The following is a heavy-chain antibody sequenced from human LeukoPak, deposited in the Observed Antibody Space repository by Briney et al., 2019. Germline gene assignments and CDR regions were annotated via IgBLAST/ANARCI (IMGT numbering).Heavy chain of an antibody. Sequence: SVKVSCKASGFTFTSSAVQWVRQARGQRLEWIGWIVVGSGNTNYAQKFQERVTITRDMSTSTAYMELSSLRSEDTAVYYCARVDRGYCSSTSCQPGDWFDPWGQGTLVTVSS. J-gene: IGHJ5*02. CDR1: GFTFTSSA. D-gene: IGHD2-2*01. CDR3: ARVDRGYCSSTSCQPGDWFDP. CDR2: IVVGSGNT. V-gene: IGHV1-58*01.